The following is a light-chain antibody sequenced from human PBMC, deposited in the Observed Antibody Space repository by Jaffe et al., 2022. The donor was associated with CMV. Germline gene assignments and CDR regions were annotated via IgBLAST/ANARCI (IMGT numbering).Light chain of an antibody. V-gene: IGKV1-5*03. CDR1: QSIGSW. CDR3: QEYNSYSRT. J-gene: IGKJ1*01. Sequence: DIQMTQSPSTLSASVGDRVTITCRASQSIGSWLAWYQQKPGKAPKVLIYKASTLESGVPSRFSGSGSGTEFTLTISSLQPDDFATYYCQEYNSYSRTFGQGTKVEIK. CDR2: KAS.